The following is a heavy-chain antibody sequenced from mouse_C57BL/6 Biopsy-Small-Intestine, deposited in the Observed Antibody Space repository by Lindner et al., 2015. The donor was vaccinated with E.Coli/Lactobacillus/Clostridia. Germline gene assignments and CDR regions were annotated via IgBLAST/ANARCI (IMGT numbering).Heavy chain of an antibody. V-gene: IGHV1-7*01. Sequence: VQLQESGAELAKPGASVKMSCKASGYTFTSYWMHWVKQRPGQGLEWIGYIDPSSGSTEYNQKFKDKATLTADKSSSTAYMQLSSLTSEDSAVYYYARSLYPGYFDYWGQGTTLTVSS. CDR3: ARSLYPGYFDY. J-gene: IGHJ2*01. CDR2: IDPSSGST. CDR1: GYTFTSYW. D-gene: IGHD2-1*01.